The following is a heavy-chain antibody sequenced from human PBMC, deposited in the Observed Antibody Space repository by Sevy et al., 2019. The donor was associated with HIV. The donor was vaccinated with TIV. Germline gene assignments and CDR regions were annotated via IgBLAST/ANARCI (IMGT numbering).Heavy chain of an antibody. CDR1: EFTFSSYW. CDR3: ARAGGSYDYGMDV. J-gene: IGHJ6*02. CDR2: RKQDGSEK. V-gene: IGHV3-7*04. D-gene: IGHD1-26*01. Sequence: GGSLRLSCAASEFTFSSYWMSWVRQAPGKGLEWVANRKQDGSEKYYVDSVKGRFTISRDNAKNSLYLQMNSLRAEDTAVYYCARAGGSYDYGMDVWGQGTTVTVSS.